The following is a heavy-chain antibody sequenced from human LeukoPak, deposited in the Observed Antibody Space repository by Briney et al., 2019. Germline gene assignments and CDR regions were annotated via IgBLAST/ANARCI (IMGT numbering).Heavy chain of an antibody. Sequence: GSSVKVSCKASGGTFSSYAISWVRQVPGQGLEWMGRIIPILGIANYAQKFQGRVTITADKSTSTAYMELSSLRSEDTAVYYCARGGVVPAAPYTNWFDPWGQGTLVTVSS. CDR2: IIPILGIA. V-gene: IGHV1-69*04. CDR1: GGTFSSYA. CDR3: ARGGVVPAAPYTNWFDP. D-gene: IGHD2-2*01. J-gene: IGHJ5*02.